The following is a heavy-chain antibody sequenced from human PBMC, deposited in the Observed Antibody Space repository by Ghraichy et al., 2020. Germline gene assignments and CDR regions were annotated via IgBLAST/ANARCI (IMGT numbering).Heavy chain of an antibody. CDR3: ARVSRYYYDSSGYPGGFDY. J-gene: IGHJ4*02. CDR1: GYTFTSYG. D-gene: IGHD3-22*01. CDR2: ISAYNGNT. V-gene: IGHV1-18*01. Sequence: ASVKVSCKASGYTFTSYGISWVRQAPGQGLEWMGWISAYNGNTNYAQKLQGRVTMTTDTSTSTAYMELRSLRSDDTAVYYCARVSRYYYDSSGYPGGFDYWGKGSLVTVSP.